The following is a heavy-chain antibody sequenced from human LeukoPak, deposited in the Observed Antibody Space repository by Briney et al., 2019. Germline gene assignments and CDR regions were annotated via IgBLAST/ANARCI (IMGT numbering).Heavy chain of an antibody. CDR2: ISYDGSNK. CDR1: GFTFSSYA. V-gene: IGHV3-30-3*01. J-gene: IGHJ4*02. CDR3: ARSMIAVVTAAFDY. Sequence: PGRSLRLSCAASGFTFSSYAMHWVRQAPGKGLEWVAVISYDGSNKYYADSVKGRFTISRDNSKNTLYLQMNSLRAEDTAVYYCARSMIAVVTAAFDYWGQGTLVTVSS. D-gene: IGHD3-22*01.